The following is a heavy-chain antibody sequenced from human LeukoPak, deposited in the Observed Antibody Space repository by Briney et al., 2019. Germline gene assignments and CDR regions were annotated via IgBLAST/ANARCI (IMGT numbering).Heavy chain of an antibody. CDR1: GFTFSIYS. V-gene: IGHV3-30-3*01. CDR3: AAGRYDFLSGFYKGGYFDY. CDR2: ISDDVNNK. Sequence: PGGSLRLSCTASGFTFSIYSFHWVRQAPGKGLEWVAVISDDVNNKYYADSTRGRVTIARDNSKNTVYLQMNSLRPEDTAMYYCAAGRYDFLSGFYKGGYFDYWGQGTLVTVSS. D-gene: IGHD3-3*01. J-gene: IGHJ4*02.